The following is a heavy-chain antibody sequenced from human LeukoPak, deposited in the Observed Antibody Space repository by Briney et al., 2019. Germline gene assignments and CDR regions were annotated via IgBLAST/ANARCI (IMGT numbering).Heavy chain of an antibody. D-gene: IGHD3-9*01. CDR2: ISYDGSNK. CDR1: GFTFSSYG. CDR3: AKEEGWKENYDILTGSPLGSL. V-gene: IGHV3-30*18. Sequence: PGGSLRLACAASGFTFSSYGMHWVRQAPGKGLEWVAVISYDGSNKYYADSVKGRFTISRDNSKNTLYLQMNSLRAEDTAVYYCAKEEGWKENYDILTGSPLGSLWGQGTLVTVSS. J-gene: IGHJ4*02.